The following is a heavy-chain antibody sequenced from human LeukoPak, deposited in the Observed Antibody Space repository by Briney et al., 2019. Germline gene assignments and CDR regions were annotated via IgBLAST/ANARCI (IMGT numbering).Heavy chain of an antibody. V-gene: IGHV1-18*01. CDR3: ARMCIVGATDYDY. Sequence: ASVNVYCQASGYTFTSYGISWVRQAPGQGLEWMGWISAYNGNTNHAQKLQGRVTMTTDTSTSTAYMELRSPRSDDTALYYCARMCIVGATDYDYWGQGTLVTVSS. J-gene: IGHJ4*02. CDR1: GYTFTSYG. D-gene: IGHD1-26*01. CDR2: ISAYNGNT.